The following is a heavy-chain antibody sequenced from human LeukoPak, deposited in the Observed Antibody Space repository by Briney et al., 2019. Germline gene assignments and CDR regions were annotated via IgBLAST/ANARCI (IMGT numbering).Heavy chain of an antibody. J-gene: IGHJ4*02. Sequence: GGSLRLSCAGPGFTFSSYAMTWVRQAPGTGLEWGSSISRSDGTTYYADSVKGRFTISRDNAKTSLYLQMNSLRAEDTALYYCAKDLGPGSMATSPGFDYWGQGTLVTVSS. V-gene: IGHV3-23*01. CDR1: GFTFSSYA. CDR3: AKDLGPGSMATSPGFDY. CDR2: ISRSDGTT. D-gene: IGHD5-24*01.